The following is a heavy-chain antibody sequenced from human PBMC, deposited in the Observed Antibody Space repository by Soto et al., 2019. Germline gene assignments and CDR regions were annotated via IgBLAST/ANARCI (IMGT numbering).Heavy chain of an antibody. CDR3: AHRDVSMLY. V-gene: IGHV2-5*02. Sequence: QITLKESGPTLVKPTQTLTLTCTFSGFSLSTSGVGVGWIRQPPGKALEWLALIYWDDDKRYSPSLKSRLTITKDPSTNHVVLTITNLDPVDTAPYYCAHRDVSMLYSGQGTLVTVSS. CDR1: GFSLSTSGVG. CDR2: IYWDDDK. J-gene: IGHJ4*02. D-gene: IGHD3-16*01.